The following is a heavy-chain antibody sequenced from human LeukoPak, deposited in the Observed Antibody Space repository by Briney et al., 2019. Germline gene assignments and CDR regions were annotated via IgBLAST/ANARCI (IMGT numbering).Heavy chain of an antibody. CDR3: ARSANYDFWSGYYRYYYYYMDV. V-gene: IGHV1-18*01. J-gene: IGHJ6*03. CDR1: GYTFTSYG. D-gene: IGHD3-3*01. CDR2: ISAYNGHT. Sequence: GASVKVSCKASGYTFTSYGISWVRQAPGQGLEWMGWISAYNGHTNYAQKLQGRVTMTTDTSTSTAYMELRSLRSDDTAVYYCARSANYDFWSGYYRYYYYYMDVWGKGTTVTVSS.